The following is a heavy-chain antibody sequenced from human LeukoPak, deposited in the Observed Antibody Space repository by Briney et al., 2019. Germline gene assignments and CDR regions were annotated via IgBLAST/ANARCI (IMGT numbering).Heavy chain of an antibody. D-gene: IGHD5-18*01. CDR3: ARDGRGYSYGYDY. V-gene: IGHV4-59*01. J-gene: IGHJ4*02. Sequence: PSETLSLTCTVSGGSISSYYWSWIRQPPGKGLEWIRYIYYSGSTNYNPSLKSRVTISADTSKNQFSLKLSSVTAADTAVYYCARDGRGYSYGYDYWGQGTLVTVSS. CDR2: IYYSGST. CDR1: GGSISSYY.